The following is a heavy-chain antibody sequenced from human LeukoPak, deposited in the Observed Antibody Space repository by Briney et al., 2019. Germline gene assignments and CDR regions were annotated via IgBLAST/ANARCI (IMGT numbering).Heavy chain of an antibody. V-gene: IGHV4-34*01. Sequence: SETLSLTCAVYGGSFSGYYWSWIRQPPGKGLEWIGEINHSGSTNYNPSLKSRVTISVDTSKNQFSLKLSSVTAADTAVYYCARVYHGSGSNFDYWGQGTLVTVSS. J-gene: IGHJ4*02. CDR2: INHSGST. CDR3: ARVYHGSGSNFDY. CDR1: GGSFSGYY. D-gene: IGHD3-10*01.